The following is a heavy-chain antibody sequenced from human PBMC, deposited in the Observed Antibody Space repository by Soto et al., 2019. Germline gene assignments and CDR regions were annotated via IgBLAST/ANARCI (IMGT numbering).Heavy chain of an antibody. CDR1: GDSFTNYA. CDR3: ARERGLTGTTEGNFEF. CDR2: IIPVFGSA. Sequence: QVQLVQSGAEVKRSGSSVKVSCKISGDSFTNYAISWVRQAPGQGLEWMGGIIPVFGSANYAQKFQARVTISADGSTRTAFMELSSLRVEDTALYFCARERGLTGTTEGNFEFWGQGTLAIVSS. D-gene: IGHD1-7*01. J-gene: IGHJ4*02. V-gene: IGHV1-69*01.